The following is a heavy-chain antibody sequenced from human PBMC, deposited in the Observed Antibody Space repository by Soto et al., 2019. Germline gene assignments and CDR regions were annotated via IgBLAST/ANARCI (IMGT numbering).Heavy chain of an antibody. D-gene: IGHD6-19*01. V-gene: IGHV3-74*01. CDR1: GFTFSSYA. CDR2: TNSDGSDT. CDR3: ARDRGWSLFDY. J-gene: IGHJ4*02. Sequence: GGSLRLSCAASGFTFSSYAMHWVRQAPGKGLVWVSRTNSDGSDTSYADSVKGRFTISRDNAKNTLYLQMNSLRAEDTAVYYCARDRGWSLFDYWGQGTLVTVSS.